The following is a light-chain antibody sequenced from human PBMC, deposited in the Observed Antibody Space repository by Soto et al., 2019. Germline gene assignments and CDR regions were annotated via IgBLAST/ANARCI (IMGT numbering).Light chain of an antibody. CDR3: QNYNNLAMT. V-gene: IGKV1-27*01. CDR1: QDINKY. Sequence: DIHLTQSPPSLSASIGDRVTITCRASQDINKYLAWYQQKPGKVPNLLIYDASTLQSGVPSRFSGSGSGTDFTLTISSLQPEDVATYYCQNYNNLAMTFGPGTKVDVK. CDR2: DAS. J-gene: IGKJ3*01.